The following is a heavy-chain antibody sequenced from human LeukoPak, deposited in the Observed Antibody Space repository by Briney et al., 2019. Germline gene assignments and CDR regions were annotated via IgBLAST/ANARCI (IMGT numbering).Heavy chain of an antibody. CDR2: IYYGGST. D-gene: IGHD2-21*01. Sequence: KPWETLSLTCTVSGASISSSDYYWGWIREPPGKGLEWIGTIYYGGSTYYNPSLESRVTISVDTSMNQFSLRLSSVTAADTAVYYCANIVNSNAWRWGGQGTLVTVSS. CDR1: GASISSSDYY. CDR3: ANIVNSNAWRW. V-gene: IGHV4-39*01. J-gene: IGHJ4*02.